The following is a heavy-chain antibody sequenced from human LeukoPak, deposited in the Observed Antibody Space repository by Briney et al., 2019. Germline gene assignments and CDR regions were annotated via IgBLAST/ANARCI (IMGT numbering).Heavy chain of an antibody. CDR3: ARLPVTLDGSYYSNWFDH. D-gene: IGHD3-10*01. V-gene: IGHV1-8*01. CDR1: GYAFTSYD. J-gene: IGHJ5*02. CDR2: MNPNSGNT. Sequence: ASVKVSCTASGYAFTSYDINWVRQATGQGLEWMGWMNPNSGNTGYAQKFQGRVTMTRNTSISTAYMELSSLRSEDTAVYYCARLPVTLDGSYYSNWFDHWGQGTLVTVSS.